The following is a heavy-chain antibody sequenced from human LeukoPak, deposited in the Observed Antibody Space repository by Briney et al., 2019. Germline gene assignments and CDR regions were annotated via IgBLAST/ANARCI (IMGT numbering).Heavy chain of an antibody. J-gene: IGHJ4*02. CDR1: GFTFNDYV. Sequence: GGSLRLSCSASGFTFNDYVMHWVRQAPGKGLEYVSGISSSGDNTYSADSVKGRFTISRDNSKNTLYLQMSSLRREDTALYYCVKERSSGWYDFDSWGQGTLVTVSS. CDR3: VKERSSGWYDFDS. D-gene: IGHD6-19*01. CDR2: ISSSGDNT. V-gene: IGHV3-64D*06.